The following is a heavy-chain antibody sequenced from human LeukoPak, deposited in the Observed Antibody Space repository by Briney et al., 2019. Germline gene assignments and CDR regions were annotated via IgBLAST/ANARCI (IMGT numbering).Heavy chain of an antibody. J-gene: IGHJ4*02. V-gene: IGHV3-23*01. CDR1: GFTFSSYA. D-gene: IGHD3-10*01. CDR3: AKDHYYGSGSYYRRNGRKQRDYFDY. Sequence: QTGGSLRLSCAASGFTFSSYAMSWVRQAPGKGLEWVSAISGSSGSTYYADSVKGRFTISRDNSKNTLYLQMNSLRAEDTAVYYCAKDHYYGSGSYYRRNGRKQRDYFDYWGQGTLVTVSS. CDR2: ISGSSGST.